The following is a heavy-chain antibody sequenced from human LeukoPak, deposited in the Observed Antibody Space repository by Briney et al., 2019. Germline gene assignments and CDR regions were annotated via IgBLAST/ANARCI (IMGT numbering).Heavy chain of an antibody. Sequence: ASVKVSCKASGYTFTSNYIHWVRQAPGQGLEWMGMIYPRDGSTSYAQKFQGRVTVTRDTSTSTVHVELSGLRSEDTAVYYCARDQEGFDYWGQGTLVTVSS. CDR2: IYPRDGST. J-gene: IGHJ4*02. CDR1: GYTFTSNY. CDR3: ARDQEGFDY. V-gene: IGHV1-46*01.